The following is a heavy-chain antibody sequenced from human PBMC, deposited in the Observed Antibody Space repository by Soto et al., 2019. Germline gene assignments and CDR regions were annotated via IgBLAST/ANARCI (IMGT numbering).Heavy chain of an antibody. CDR3: TRVQTFGYSSGWYAGGMDV. Sequence: AGGSLRLSCTASGFTFGDYAMSWVRQAPGKGLEWVGFIRSKAYGGTTEYAASVKGRFTISRDDSKSIAYLQMNSLKTEDTAVYYCTRVQTFGYSSGWYAGGMDVWGQGTTVTVSS. D-gene: IGHD6-19*01. J-gene: IGHJ6*02. CDR1: GFTFGDYA. CDR2: IRSKAYGGTT. V-gene: IGHV3-49*04.